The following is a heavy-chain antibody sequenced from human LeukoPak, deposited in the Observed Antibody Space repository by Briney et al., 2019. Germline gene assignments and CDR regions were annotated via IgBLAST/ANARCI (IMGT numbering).Heavy chain of an antibody. V-gene: IGHV3-21*01. J-gene: IGHJ6*03. CDR1: GFTFSTYN. CDR2: ITSSSTYM. Sequence: PGGSLRLSCAASGFTFSTYNMNWVRQVPGKGLEWVSSITSSSTYMFYADSVKGRFTISRDNAQNSLYLQINSLRAEDTAVYYCARDPYSGRYGDYYYYYMDVWGKGTTVTISS. CDR3: ARDPYSGRYGDYYYYYMDV. D-gene: IGHD1-26*01.